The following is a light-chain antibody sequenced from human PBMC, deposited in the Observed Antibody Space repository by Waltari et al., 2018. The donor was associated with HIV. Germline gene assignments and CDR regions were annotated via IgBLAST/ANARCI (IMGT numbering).Light chain of an antibody. J-gene: IGLJ2*01. CDR3: SSYAGSNNRV. CDR1: SSDVGGYNS. V-gene: IGLV2-8*01. Sequence: QSALTQPPYASGSPGQSVTISCTGTSSDVGGYNSVSWYQQHPGKAPKLMIYEVNKRPSGVPDRFSGSKSGNTASLTVSGLQAEDEADYYCSSYAGSNNRVFGGGTKLTVL. CDR2: EVN.